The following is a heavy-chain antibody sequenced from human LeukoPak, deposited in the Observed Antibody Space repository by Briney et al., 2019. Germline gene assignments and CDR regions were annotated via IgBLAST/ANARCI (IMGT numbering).Heavy chain of an antibody. V-gene: IGHV4-59*01. CDR3: ARARYSSSWACDY. J-gene: IGHJ4*02. CDR1: GVSISSYY. Sequence: SETLSLTCTVSGVSISSYYWSWIRQPPGKGLEWIGYIYYSGSTNYNPSLKSRVTISVGTSKNQFSLKLSSVTAADTAVYYCARARYSSSWACDYWGQGTLVTVSS. CDR2: IYYSGST. D-gene: IGHD6-13*01.